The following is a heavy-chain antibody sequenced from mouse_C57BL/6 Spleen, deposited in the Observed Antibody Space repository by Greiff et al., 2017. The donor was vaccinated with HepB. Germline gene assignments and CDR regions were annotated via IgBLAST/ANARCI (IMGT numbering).Heavy chain of an antibody. Sequence: QVQLQQSGAELAKPGASVKLSCKASGYTFTSYWMHWVKQRPGQGLEWIGYINPSSGYTKYNQKFKDKATLTADKSSSTAYMLLSSLTYEDSAVYYCALYYGSSYGAIDYWGQGTSVTVSS. D-gene: IGHD1-1*01. CDR3: ALYYGSSYGAIDY. J-gene: IGHJ4*01. V-gene: IGHV1-7*01. CDR1: GYTFTSYW. CDR2: INPSSGYT.